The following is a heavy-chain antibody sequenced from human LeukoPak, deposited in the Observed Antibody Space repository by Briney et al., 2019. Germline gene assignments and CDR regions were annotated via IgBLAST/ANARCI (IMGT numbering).Heavy chain of an antibody. J-gene: IGHJ3*02. CDR1: GFTFSSYS. CDR2: ISSSSSYI. D-gene: IGHD6-19*01. CDR3: ARAGSGWFGAFDI. Sequence: GGSLRLSCAASGFTFSSYSMNWVRQAPGKGLEWVSSISSSSSYIYYADSVKGRFTISRDNAKNSLYLQMNSLRAEDTAVYYCARAGSGWFGAFDIWGQGTMVTVSS. V-gene: IGHV3-21*01.